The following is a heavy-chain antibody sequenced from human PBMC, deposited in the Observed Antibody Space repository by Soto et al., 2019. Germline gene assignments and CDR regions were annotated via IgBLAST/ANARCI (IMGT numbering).Heavy chain of an antibody. J-gene: IGHJ4*02. CDR3: VKDRSDTWSFDY. D-gene: IGHD2-8*02. CDR2: VSHDGTLY. Sequence: QVQLVESGGGVVQPGRFLRLSCSASGFIYSSCAMHWVRQVPGKGLEWLAVVSHDGTLYPYADSVKGRFTISRDNSRKMLYLQMNSLRPDDTAVYYCVKDRSDTWSFDYWGQGTLVTVSS. V-gene: IGHV3-30*18. CDR1: GFIYSSCA.